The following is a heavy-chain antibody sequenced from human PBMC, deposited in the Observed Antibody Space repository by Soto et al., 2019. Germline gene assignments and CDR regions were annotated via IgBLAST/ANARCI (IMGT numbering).Heavy chain of an antibody. D-gene: IGHD3-16*01. CDR2: ISSSSSTI. V-gene: IGHV3-48*01. J-gene: IGHJ4*02. CDR3: AKPGPYGDDYGY. CDR1: GFTFRSYS. Sequence: PGGSLRLSCAASGFTFRSYSMNWVRQAPGKGLEWFSYISSSSSTIYYADSVKGRFTISRDNSKNTLYLQMNSLRAEDTAVYYCAKPGPYGDDYGYWGQGTLVTVSS.